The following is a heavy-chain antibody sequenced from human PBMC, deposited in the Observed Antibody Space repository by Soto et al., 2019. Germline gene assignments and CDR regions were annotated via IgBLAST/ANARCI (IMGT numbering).Heavy chain of an antibody. V-gene: IGHV3-33*01. CDR3: ARGEVEFYSNYEVDYYGMDV. CDR1: GFTFSSYG. Sequence: QVQLVESGGGVVQPGRSLRLSCAASGFTFSSYGMHWVRQAPGKGLEWVAVIWYDGSNKYYADSVKGRFTISRDNSKNTLYLQMNSLRAEDTAVYYCARGEVEFYSNYEVDYYGMDVWGQGTTVTVSS. CDR2: IWYDGSNK. D-gene: IGHD4-4*01. J-gene: IGHJ6*02.